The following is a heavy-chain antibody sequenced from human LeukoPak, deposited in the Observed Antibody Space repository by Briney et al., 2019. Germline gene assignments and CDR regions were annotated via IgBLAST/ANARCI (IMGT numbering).Heavy chain of an antibody. Sequence: GRSLRLSCAASGFTFSSYGMHWVRQAPGKGLEWVAVISYDGSNKYYADSVKGRFTISRDNSKNTLYLQMNSLKTEDTAVYYCTTDTRIVGATGFDYWGQGTLVTVSS. J-gene: IGHJ4*02. D-gene: IGHD1-26*01. V-gene: IGHV3-30*03. CDR3: TTDTRIVGATGFDY. CDR1: GFTFSSYG. CDR2: ISYDGSNK.